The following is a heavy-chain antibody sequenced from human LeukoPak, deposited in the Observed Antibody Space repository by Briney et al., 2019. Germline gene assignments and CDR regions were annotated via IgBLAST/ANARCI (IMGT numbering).Heavy chain of an antibody. CDR1: GYTFTGYY. D-gene: IGHD2-15*01. CDR3: ARDSPADIVPGY. Sequence: ASVKVSCKASGYTFTGYYMHWVRQAPGQGLEWMGWINPNSGGTNYAQKFQGRVTMTRDTSISTAYMELSRLRSDDTAVYYCARDSPADIVPGYWGQGTLVTVSS. V-gene: IGHV1-2*02. J-gene: IGHJ4*02. CDR2: INPNSGGT.